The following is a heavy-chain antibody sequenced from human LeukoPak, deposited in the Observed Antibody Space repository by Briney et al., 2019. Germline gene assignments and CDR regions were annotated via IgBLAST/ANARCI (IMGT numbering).Heavy chain of an antibody. CDR3: AKDHLYYYDSSGYFDY. V-gene: IGHV3-30*18. J-gene: IGHJ4*02. CDR2: ISYDGSNK. D-gene: IGHD3-22*01. CDR1: GFTFSSYG. Sequence: GGSLRLSCAASGFTFSSYGMHWVRQAPGKGLEWVAVISYDGSNKYYADSVKGRFTISRDNSKNTLYLQMNSLRAEDTAVYYCAKDHLYYYDSSGYFDYWGQGTLVTVSS.